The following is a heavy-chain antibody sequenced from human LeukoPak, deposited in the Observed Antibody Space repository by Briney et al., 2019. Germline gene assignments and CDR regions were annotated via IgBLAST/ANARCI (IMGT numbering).Heavy chain of an antibody. CDR3: ARADVVVPAAMLVYYYGMDV. CDR1: GFTFSDYY. Sequence: GRSLRLSCAASGFTFSDYYMSWIRQAPGKGLEWVSYISSSGSTIYYADSVKGRFTISRDNAKNSLYLQMNSLRAEDTAVYYCARADVVVPAAMLVYYYGMDVWGQGTTVTVSS. V-gene: IGHV3-11*01. J-gene: IGHJ6*02. CDR2: ISSSGSTI. D-gene: IGHD2-2*01.